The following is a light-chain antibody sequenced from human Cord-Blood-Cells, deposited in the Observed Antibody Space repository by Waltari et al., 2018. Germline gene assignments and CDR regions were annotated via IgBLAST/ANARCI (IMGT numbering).Light chain of an antibody. CDR2: LGS. CDR1: QSLLHSNGYNY. Sequence: EIVMTQSPLSLPVTPGEPTSISCRSSQSLLHSNGYNYLDWNLQKPGQSPQLLLDLGSNRAAGVPDRFSGSGSGTDFTLKISRVEAEDVGVYYCMQALQTPPTFGQGTKVEIK. V-gene: IGKV2-28*01. J-gene: IGKJ1*01. CDR3: MQALQTPPT.